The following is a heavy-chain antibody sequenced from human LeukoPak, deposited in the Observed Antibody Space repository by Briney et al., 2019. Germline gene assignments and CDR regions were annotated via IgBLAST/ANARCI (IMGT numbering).Heavy chain of an antibody. CDR2: ISGSGGST. D-gene: IGHD3-22*01. CDR1: GFTFSAHW. V-gene: IGHV3-23*01. CDR3: AKATYYYDSSGYYSTLAYYGMDV. J-gene: IGHJ6*02. Sequence: PGGSLRLSCAASGFTFSAHWMSWFRQAPGKGLEWVSAISGSGGSTYYADSVKGRFTISRDNSKNTLYLQMNSLRAEDTAVYYCAKATYYYDSSGYYSTLAYYGMDVWGQGTTVTVSS.